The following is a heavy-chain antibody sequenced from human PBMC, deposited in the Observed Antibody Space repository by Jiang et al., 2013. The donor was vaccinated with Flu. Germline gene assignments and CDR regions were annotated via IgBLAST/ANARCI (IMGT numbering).Heavy chain of an antibody. V-gene: IGHV3-30*04. Sequence: LESGGGVVQPGRSLRLSCAAPGFTFSSYAMHWVRQAPGKGLEWVAVISYDGSNKYYADSVKGRFTISRDNSKNTLYLQMNSLRAEDTAVYYCAREESLKITMIVVDNWFDPWGQGTLVTVSS. CDR1: GFTFSSYA. J-gene: IGHJ5*02. CDR2: ISYDGSNK. CDR3: AREESLKITMIVVDNWFDP. D-gene: IGHD3-22*01.